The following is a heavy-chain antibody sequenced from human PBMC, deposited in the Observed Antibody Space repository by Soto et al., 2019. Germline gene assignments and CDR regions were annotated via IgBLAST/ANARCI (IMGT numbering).Heavy chain of an antibody. Sequence: SETLSLTCSVSGGSISDYYWSWIRQYPEKGLEYMGYSSYGGSTNLNGALNGRVTMSIDTSKNQFSLKATSLTAADTAVYYCARARKATYITGGFDSWGQGTLVTVYS. J-gene: IGHJ4*02. CDR3: ARARKATYITGGFDS. CDR1: GGSISDYY. D-gene: IGHD3-3*01. CDR2: SSYGGST. V-gene: IGHV4-59*01.